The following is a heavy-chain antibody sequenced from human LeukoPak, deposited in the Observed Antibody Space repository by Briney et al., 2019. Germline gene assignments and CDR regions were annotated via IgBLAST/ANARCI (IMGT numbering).Heavy chain of an antibody. D-gene: IGHD2-15*01. V-gene: IGHV4-39*07. Sequence: PSETLSLTCTVSGGSISSSSYYWGWIRQPPGKGLEWIGEINYSGTTNYNPSLKSRVTISMDTSKNQFSLKLSSVTAADTAVYYCASINCTGGSCYAYFQHWGQGSLVTVSS. J-gene: IGHJ1*01. CDR2: INYSGTT. CDR1: GGSISSSSYY. CDR3: ASINCTGGSCYAYFQH.